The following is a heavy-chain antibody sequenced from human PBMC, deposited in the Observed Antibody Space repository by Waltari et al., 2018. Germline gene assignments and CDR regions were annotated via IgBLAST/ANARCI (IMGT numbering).Heavy chain of an antibody. CDR2: IKQRGST. J-gene: IGHJ6*02. CDR3: ARARYCSGGSCYSYYYYGMDV. Sequence: QVQLQQWGAGLLKPSETLSLTCAVYGGSFSGYYWSWIRQPPGKGLGWIGEIKQRGSTNYTRAIRSRVTISVEPSKNQFSLRLSSVTAADTAVYYCARARYCSGGSCYSYYYYGMDVWGQGTTVTVSS. V-gene: IGHV4-34*01. CDR1: GGSFSGYY. D-gene: IGHD2-15*01.